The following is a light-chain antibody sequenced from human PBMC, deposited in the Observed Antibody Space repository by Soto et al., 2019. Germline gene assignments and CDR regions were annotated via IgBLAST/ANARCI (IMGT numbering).Light chain of an antibody. CDR2: SAS. J-gene: IGKJ1*01. Sequence: AIQMTQSPSSLSASVGDRVTITCRASQDIRSDLGWYQQKPGKAPQLLIHSASSLQSGIPSRFSGSGSVTDFTLTISSLQPEDFATYYCLQEYNDPCTFVKGTKVRIK. V-gene: IGKV1-6*01. CDR1: QDIRSD. CDR3: LQEYNDPCT.